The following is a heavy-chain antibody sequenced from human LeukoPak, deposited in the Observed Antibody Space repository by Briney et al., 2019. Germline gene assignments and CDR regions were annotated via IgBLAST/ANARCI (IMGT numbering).Heavy chain of an antibody. D-gene: IGHD5-18*01. CDR2: IRYDGSNK. Sequence: GGSLRLSCAASGFTFSSYGMHWVRQAPGKGLEWVAFIRYDGSNKYYADSVKGRFTISRDNSKNTLYLQMNSLRAEDTAVYYCARGDYSYGPFDYWGQGTLVTVSS. CDR3: ARGDYSYGPFDY. V-gene: IGHV3-30*02. CDR1: GFTFSSYG. J-gene: IGHJ4*02.